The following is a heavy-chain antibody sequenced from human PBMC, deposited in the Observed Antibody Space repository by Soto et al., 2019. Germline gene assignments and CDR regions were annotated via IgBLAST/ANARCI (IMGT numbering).Heavy chain of an antibody. CDR1: GFTFDDYA. D-gene: IGHD6-13*01. J-gene: IGHJ6*02. CDR2: ISWNSGSI. V-gene: IGHV3-9*01. CDR3: AKDSSSQTFYDYYGMDV. Sequence: EVQLVESGGGLVQPGRSLRLSCAASGFTFDDYAMHWVRQAPGKGLEWVSGISWNSGSIGYADSVKGRFTISRDNAKNALYLQMNSLRAEDTALYYCAKDSSSQTFYDYYGMDVWGPGTTVTVS.